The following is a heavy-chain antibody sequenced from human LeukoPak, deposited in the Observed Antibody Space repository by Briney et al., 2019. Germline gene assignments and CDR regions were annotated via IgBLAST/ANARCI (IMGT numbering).Heavy chain of an antibody. CDR3: ARGRGCGAYDLNHH. CDR2: IHSGGAT. D-gene: IGHD5-12*01. V-gene: IGHV3-53*01. Sequence: PGGSQSLLCAASGFPVSNNYVTWVRQAPGKGLEWVSVIHSGGATYYADSVKGRFTISSDSSKNTLYLQMNNLRAEDTAVYYCARGRGCGAYDLNHHGGEGTGVSVSS. CDR1: GFPVSNNY. J-gene: IGHJ1*01.